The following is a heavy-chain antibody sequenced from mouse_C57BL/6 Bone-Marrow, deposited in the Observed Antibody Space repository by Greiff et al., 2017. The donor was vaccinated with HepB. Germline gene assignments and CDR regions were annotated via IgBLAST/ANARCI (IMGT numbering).Heavy chain of an antibody. CDR1: GYTFTSYG. V-gene: IGHV1-81*01. CDR3: ARELDSSGLYFDY. Sequence: QVQLKQSGAELARPGASVKLSCKASGYTFTSYGISWVKQRTGQGLEWIGEIYPRSGNTYYNEKFKGKATLTADKSSSTAYMELRSLTSEDSAVYFCARELDSSGLYFDYWGQGTTLTVSS. D-gene: IGHD3-2*02. CDR2: IYPRSGNT. J-gene: IGHJ2*01.